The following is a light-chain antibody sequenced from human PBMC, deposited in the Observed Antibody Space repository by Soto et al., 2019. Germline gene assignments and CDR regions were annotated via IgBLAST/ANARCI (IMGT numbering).Light chain of an antibody. CDR3: KHYNSYSEA. CDR2: KAS. Sequence: DIQMPQSPSTLSGSVGARFTITRRASQTISSWLAWYQQKPGKAPKLLIYKASTLKSGVPSRFSGSGSGTEFTLTISSLQPDDFATYYCKHYNSYSEAVGKGNKVDIK. V-gene: IGKV1-5*03. CDR1: QTISSW. J-gene: IGKJ1*01.